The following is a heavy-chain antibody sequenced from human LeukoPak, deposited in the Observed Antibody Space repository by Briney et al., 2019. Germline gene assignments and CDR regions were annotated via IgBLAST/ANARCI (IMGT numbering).Heavy chain of an antibody. CDR1: GFTFSSYS. V-gene: IGHV3-48*04. CDR3: ARDSDSGWYYSAQTWFDP. Sequence: GGSLRLSCAASGFTFSSYSMNWVRQAPGKGLGWVSYISSSSSTIYYADSVKGRFTISRDNAKNTLYLQMNSLRAEDTAVYYCARDSDSGWYYSAQTWFDPWGQGTLVTVPS. D-gene: IGHD6-19*01. J-gene: IGHJ5*02. CDR2: ISSSSSTI.